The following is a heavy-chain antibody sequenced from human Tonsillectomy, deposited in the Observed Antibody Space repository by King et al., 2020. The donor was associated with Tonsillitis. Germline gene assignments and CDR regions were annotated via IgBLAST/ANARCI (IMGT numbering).Heavy chain of an antibody. CDR1: GFTFSSYA. CDR2: ISYDGSNK. V-gene: IGHV3-30*04. J-gene: IGHJ4*02. D-gene: IGHD5-24*01. Sequence: VQLVESGGGVVQPGRSLRLSCAASGFTFSSYAMHWVRQAPGKGLEWVAVISYDGSNKYYADSVKGRFTISRDNSKNTLYLQMHSLRAEDTAVYYCARAYGYNALHDYWGQGTLVTVSS. CDR3: ARAYGYNALHDY.